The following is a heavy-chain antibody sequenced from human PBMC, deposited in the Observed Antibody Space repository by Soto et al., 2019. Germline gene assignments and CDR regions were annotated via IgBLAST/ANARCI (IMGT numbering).Heavy chain of an antibody. Sequence: GGSLRLSCAASGFTFSSYGMHWVRQAPGKGLEWVAVISYDGSNKYYADSVKGRFTISRDNSKNTLYLQMNSLRAEDTAVYYCAKTLTPDSDSLDYWGQGTLVTVSS. CDR2: ISYDGSNK. J-gene: IGHJ4*02. CDR1: GFTFSSYG. D-gene: IGHD2-21*01. V-gene: IGHV3-30*18. CDR3: AKTLTPDSDSLDY.